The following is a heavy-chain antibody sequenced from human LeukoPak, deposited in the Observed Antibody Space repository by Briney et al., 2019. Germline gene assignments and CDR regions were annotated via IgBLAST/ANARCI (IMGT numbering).Heavy chain of an antibody. CDR1: GYTFTSYA. J-gene: IGHJ3*02. Sequence: GASVKVSCKASGYTFTSYAMHWVRQAPGQRLEWMGWINAGNGNTKYSQKFQGRVTITRDTSASTAYMELSRLRSDDTAVYYCARVTNTGGEYAFDIWGQGTMVTVSS. D-gene: IGHD3-16*01. V-gene: IGHV1-3*01. CDR3: ARVTNTGGEYAFDI. CDR2: INAGNGNT.